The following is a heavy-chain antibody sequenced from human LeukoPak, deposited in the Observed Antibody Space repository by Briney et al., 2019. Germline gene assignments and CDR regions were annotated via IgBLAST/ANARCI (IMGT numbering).Heavy chain of an antibody. D-gene: IGHD3-10*01. J-gene: IGHJ5*02. CDR2: MNPNSGNT. Sequence: SVKVSCKASGYTFTSYDINWVRQATGQGLEWMGWMNPNSGNTGYAQKFQGRVTMTRNTSISTAYMELSSLRSEDTAVYYCARRALDVLLWFGEVPNWFDPWGQGTLVTVSS. CDR1: GYTFTSYD. CDR3: ARRALDVLLWFGEVPNWFDP. V-gene: IGHV1-8*01.